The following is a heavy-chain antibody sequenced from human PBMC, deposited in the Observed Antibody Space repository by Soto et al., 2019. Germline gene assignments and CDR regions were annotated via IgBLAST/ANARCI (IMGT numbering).Heavy chain of an antibody. V-gene: IGHV1-46*01. J-gene: IGHJ6*03. CDR3: ARDGAFAAMPTDYYYYMDV. CDR1: GYTFTSYY. CDR2: INPSGGST. D-gene: IGHD2-2*01. Sequence: EASVKVSCKASGYTFTSYYMHWVRQAPGQGLEWMGIINPSGGSTSYAQKFQGRVTVTRDTSTSTVYMELSSLRSEDTAVYYCARDGAFAAMPTDYYYYMDVWGKGTTVTVSS.